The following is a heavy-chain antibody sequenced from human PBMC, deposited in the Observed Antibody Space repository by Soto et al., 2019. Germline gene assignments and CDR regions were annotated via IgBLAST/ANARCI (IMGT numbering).Heavy chain of an antibody. CDR2: IIPIFGTA. J-gene: IGHJ4*02. V-gene: IGHV1-69*01. CDR1: GGTFSSSS. CDR3: ARDGGRDSGGIDD. D-gene: IGHD1-26*01. Sequence: QVQLVQSGAEVKKPGSSVKVSCKASGGTFSSSSINWVRQARGQGLERMGEIIPIFGTANYAQKFQVRVTTTADESTSAAYMELSSVRSEDTAVYYCARDGGRDSGGIDDWGQGTMVTVSS.